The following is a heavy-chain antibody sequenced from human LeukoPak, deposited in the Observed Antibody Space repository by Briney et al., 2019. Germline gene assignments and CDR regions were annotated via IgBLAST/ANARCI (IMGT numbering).Heavy chain of an antibody. V-gene: IGHV1-2*02. CDR3: ARKLYYYDSSGYSFFDY. Sequence: ASVKVSCKASGYTFTGYYMHWVRQAPGQGLEWMGWINPNSGVTNYAQKLQGRVTMTTDTSTSTAYMELRSLRSDDTAVYYCARKLYYYDSSGYSFFDYWGQGTLVTVSS. CDR2: INPNSGVT. CDR1: GYTFTGYY. J-gene: IGHJ4*02. D-gene: IGHD3-22*01.